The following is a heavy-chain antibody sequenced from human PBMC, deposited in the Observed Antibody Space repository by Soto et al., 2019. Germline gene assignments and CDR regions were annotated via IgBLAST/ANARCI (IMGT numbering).Heavy chain of an antibody. CDR3: ARQNWGPYYFYY. Sequence: SETLSLTCAVYGGSFSGYYWGWIRQPPGKGLEWIGTIYYSGSTYYNPSLKSRVTISADTSKNQFSLKLSSVTAADTAVYYCARQNWGPYYFYYWGQGTLVTVSS. D-gene: IGHD7-27*01. V-gene: IGHV4-39*01. J-gene: IGHJ4*02. CDR1: GGSFSGYY. CDR2: IYYSGST.